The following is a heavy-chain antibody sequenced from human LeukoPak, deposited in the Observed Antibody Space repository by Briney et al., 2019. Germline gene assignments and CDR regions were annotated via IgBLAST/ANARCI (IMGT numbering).Heavy chain of an antibody. CDR1: GGSIGSGDYH. CDR2: IYYSGST. J-gene: IGHJ4*02. CDR3: ARVKGGYCSGGSCYLDY. V-gene: IGHV4-30-4*01. Sequence: SQTLSLTCTVSGGSIGSGDYHWSWIRQPPGKGLEWVGSIYYSGSTYYNPSLKSRVAISVDTSKVQFSLKLSSVTAADTAVYYCARVKGGYCSGGSCYLDYWGQGTLVTVSS. D-gene: IGHD2-15*01.